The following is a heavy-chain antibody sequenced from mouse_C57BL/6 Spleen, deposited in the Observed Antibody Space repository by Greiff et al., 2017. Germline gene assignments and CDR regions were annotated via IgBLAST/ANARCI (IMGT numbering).Heavy chain of an antibody. CDR3: ARFPYDYWYFDA. Sequence: EVQLQQSGPELVKPGASVKISCKASGYSFTGYYMNWVKQSPEKSLEWIGEINPSTGGTTYNQKFKAKATLTEDKSSSTAYMQLKSLTSEDSAVYYCARFPYDYWYFDAWGTGTTVTVSS. V-gene: IGHV1-42*01. CDR2: INPSTGGT. J-gene: IGHJ1*03. D-gene: IGHD2-3*01. CDR1: GYSFTGYY.